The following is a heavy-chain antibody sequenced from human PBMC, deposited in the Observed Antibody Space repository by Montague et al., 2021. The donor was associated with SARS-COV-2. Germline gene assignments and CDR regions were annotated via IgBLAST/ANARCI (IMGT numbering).Heavy chain of an antibody. CDR3: SRDSGITGADDY. V-gene: IGHV3-48*02. J-gene: IGHJ4*02. Sequence: SRRLSCAASVFTFSEYHMTWVRQAPGKGLQWVSYISRDSAEVYYSESVKGRFSISRDNDRSALYLQLNNLRNEDTATYYCSRDSGITGADDYWGQGTLVVVSS. CDR1: VFTFSEYH. D-gene: IGHD1-14*01. CDR2: ISRDSAEV.